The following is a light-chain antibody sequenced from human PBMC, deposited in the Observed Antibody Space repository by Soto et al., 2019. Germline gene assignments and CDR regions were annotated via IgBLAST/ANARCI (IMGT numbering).Light chain of an antibody. CDR2: GNN. CDR3: QSYDSSLSASV. Sequence: QPVLTQPPSVSGAPGQRVTISCSGSSSNIGAGYDVHWYQQLPGKAPKLLVYGNNNRPSGVPDRFSGSKSGTSASLAITGLQAADEADYYCQSYDSSLSASVFGGGTKLTVL. V-gene: IGLV1-40*01. CDR1: SSNIGAGYD. J-gene: IGLJ3*02.